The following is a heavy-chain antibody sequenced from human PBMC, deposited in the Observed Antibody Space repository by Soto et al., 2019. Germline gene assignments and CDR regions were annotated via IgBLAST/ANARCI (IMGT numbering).Heavy chain of an antibody. D-gene: IGHD3-10*01. Sequence: QVQLVESGGGVVQPGGSLRLSCAASGFSFDTNDLHWVRQAPGKGLEWVAHLSYDGNNRYYADSLKGRFTISRDDLKNTLYLQMNSVRPEDTAFDYCAKGLWVGESVFDSWGQGTLVTVSS. V-gene: IGHV3-30*18. CDR3: AKGLWVGESVFDS. CDR1: GFSFDTND. J-gene: IGHJ4*02. CDR2: LSYDGNNR.